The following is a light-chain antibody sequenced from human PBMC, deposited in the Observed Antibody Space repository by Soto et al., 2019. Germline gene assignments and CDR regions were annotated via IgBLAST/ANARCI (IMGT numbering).Light chain of an antibody. J-gene: IGLJ1*01. CDR2: GNS. V-gene: IGLV1-40*01. CDR1: SSNIGAGYD. Sequence: QAVVTQPPSVSGAPGQRVTISCTGSSSNIGAGYDVHWYQQLPGTAPKLLIYGNSNRPSGVPDRFSGSKSGTSASLAITGLQADDEADYYCQPYDLGLTPRVFVTGTMLTVL. CDR3: QPYDLGLTPRV.